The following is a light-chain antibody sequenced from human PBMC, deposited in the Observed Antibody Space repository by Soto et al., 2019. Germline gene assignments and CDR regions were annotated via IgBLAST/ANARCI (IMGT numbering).Light chain of an antibody. CDR2: GAS. Sequence: IQLTQSPSSLSASVGDRVTITCRASRGISSYLAWYQQVPGKAPKLLIYGASTLQSGVPSRFSGSGSGTDFTLTINSLQPEDFATFYCQQLDSYPRTFGQGTKVDIK. CDR3: QQLDSYPRT. J-gene: IGKJ1*01. CDR1: RGISSY. V-gene: IGKV1-9*01.